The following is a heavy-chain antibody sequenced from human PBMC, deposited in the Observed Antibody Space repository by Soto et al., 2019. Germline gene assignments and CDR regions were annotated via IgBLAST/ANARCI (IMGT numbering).Heavy chain of an antibody. V-gene: IGHV1-46*01. Sequence: ASVKVSCKASGYTFTSYYMHWVRQAPGQGLEWMGIINPSGGSTSYAQKFQGRVTMTRDTSTSTVYMELSSLRSEDTAVYYCARERTIFGVVISPTGFDPWGQGTLVTVSS. CDR1: GYTFTSYY. D-gene: IGHD3-3*01. CDR3: ARERTIFGVVISPTGFDP. CDR2: INPSGGST. J-gene: IGHJ5*02.